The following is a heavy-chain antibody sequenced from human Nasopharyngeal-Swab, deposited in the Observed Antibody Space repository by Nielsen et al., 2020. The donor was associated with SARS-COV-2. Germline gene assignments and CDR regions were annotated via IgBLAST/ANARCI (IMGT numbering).Heavy chain of an antibody. Sequence: GGSLRLSCAASGFTFSSYSMNWVRQAPGKGLEWVSSISSSSSYIYYADSVKGRFTISRDNAKNSLYLQMNSMRAEDTAVYYCAPPAGDAFDIWGQGTMVTVSS. CDR2: ISSSSSYI. J-gene: IGHJ3*02. D-gene: IGHD6-13*01. V-gene: IGHV3-21*01. CDR3: APPAGDAFDI. CDR1: GFTFSSYS.